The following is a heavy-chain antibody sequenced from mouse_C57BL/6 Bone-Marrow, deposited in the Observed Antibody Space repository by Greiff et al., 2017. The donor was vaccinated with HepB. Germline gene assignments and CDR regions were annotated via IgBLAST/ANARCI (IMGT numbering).Heavy chain of an antibody. Sequence: EVQLQQSGGGLVQPGGSLKLSCAASGIDFSRYWMSWVRRAPGKGLEWIGEINPDSSTINYAPSLKDKFIISRDNAKNTLYLQMSKVRSEDTALYYCASLYYGNYAYFDYWGQGTTLTVSS. V-gene: IGHV4-1*01. CDR3: ASLYYGNYAYFDY. D-gene: IGHD2-1*01. CDR2: INPDSSTI. CDR1: GIDFSRYW. J-gene: IGHJ2*01.